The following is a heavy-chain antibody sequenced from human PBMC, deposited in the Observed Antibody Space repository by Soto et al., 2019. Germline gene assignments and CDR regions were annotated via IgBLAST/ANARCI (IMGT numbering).Heavy chain of an antibody. V-gene: IGHV1-46*01. CDR2: INPSGGST. D-gene: IGHD4-17*01. CDR3: XXXXXXXXTADWFXP. J-gene: IGHJ5*02. Sequence: QVQLVQSGAEVKKPGASVKVSCKASGYTFTSYYMHWVRQAPGQGLEWMGIINPSGGSTSYAQKFXXXXXXXXXXXXXXXXXXXXXXXXXXXXXXXXXXXXXXXXTADWFXP. CDR1: GYTFTSYY.